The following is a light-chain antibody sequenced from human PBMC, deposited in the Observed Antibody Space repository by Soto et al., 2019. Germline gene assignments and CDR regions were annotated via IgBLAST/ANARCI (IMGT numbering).Light chain of an antibody. CDR3: QQRSNWPLT. CDR2: DAF. J-gene: IGKJ4*01. Sequence: EIVLTQSPATLSLSPGERATLSCRASQSVSSYLAWYQQKPGQAPRLLIYDAFNRATGIPARFSGSGSGTDFTLTISSLEPEDFAVYYCQQRSNWPLTFGGGIKVEI. CDR1: QSVSSY. V-gene: IGKV3-11*01.